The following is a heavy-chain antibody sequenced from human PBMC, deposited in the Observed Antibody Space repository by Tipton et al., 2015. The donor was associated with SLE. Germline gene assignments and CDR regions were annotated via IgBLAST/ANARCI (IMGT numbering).Heavy chain of an antibody. Sequence: SLRLSCVASGITFSNFAMTWVRQAPGKGLEWVSSISGSGGSTYYADSVRGRFTISRDNSKNTVSLQMNSLRAGDTALYYCSRDIQFVGSTEYFHHWGQGTLVTVSS. J-gene: IGHJ1*01. CDR3: SRDIQFVGSTEYFHH. V-gene: IGHV3-23*01. CDR2: ISGSGGST. CDR1: GITFSNFA. D-gene: IGHD1-26*01.